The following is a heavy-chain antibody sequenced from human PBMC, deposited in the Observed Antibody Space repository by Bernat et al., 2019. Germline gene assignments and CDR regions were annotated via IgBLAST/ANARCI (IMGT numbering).Heavy chain of an antibody. Sequence: EVQLLESGGGLVQPGGSLRLSCAASGFTFSSYAMSWVRQAPGKGLEWVSGFSGGDGSTYYADPVKGRFTISRDNSKNTLYLQMSNLRAEDTAVYYYAKALSCSTTSFIQWFDSWGRGTLVTVSS. D-gene: IGHD2-2*01. CDR1: GFTFSSYA. CDR3: AKALSCSTTSFIQWFDS. J-gene: IGHJ5*01. V-gene: IGHV3-23*01. CDR2: FSGGDGST.